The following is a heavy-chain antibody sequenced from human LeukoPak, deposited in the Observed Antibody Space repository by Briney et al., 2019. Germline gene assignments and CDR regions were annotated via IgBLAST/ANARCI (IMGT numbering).Heavy chain of an antibody. CDR1: GYTFTSFG. D-gene: IGHD4-17*01. CDR3: AREENGGDYDDGFDI. J-gene: IGHJ3*02. V-gene: IGHV1-18*01. CDR2: ISAYNGNT. Sequence: ASVKVSCKASGYTFTSFGISWVRQAPGQGLEWMGWISAYNGNTDYAQNFQGRVSMTRDTSTTTAYMELRSLRSDDTAVYFCAREENGGDYDDGFDIWGQGTMVTVSS.